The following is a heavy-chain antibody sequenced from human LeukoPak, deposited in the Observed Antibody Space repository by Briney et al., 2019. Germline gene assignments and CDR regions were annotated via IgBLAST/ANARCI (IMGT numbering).Heavy chain of an antibody. Sequence: RPGRSLRLSCTASGFTFGDYAMSWVRQAPGKGLEWVGFIRSKAYGGTTEYAASVKGRFTISRDDSKSIAYLQMNSLKTEDTAVYYCTRVYYDYVWGSYRYNKFCYFDYWGQGTLVTVSS. J-gene: IGHJ4*02. V-gene: IGHV3-49*04. D-gene: IGHD3-16*02. CDR1: GFTFGDYA. CDR3: TRVYYDYVWGSYRYNKFCYFDY. CDR2: IRSKAYGGTT.